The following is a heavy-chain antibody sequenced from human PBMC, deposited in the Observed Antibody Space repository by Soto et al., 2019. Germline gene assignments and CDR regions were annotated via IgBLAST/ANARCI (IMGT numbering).Heavy chain of an antibody. J-gene: IGHJ4*02. D-gene: IGHD3-3*01. CDR3: AKDVNYDFWSGYYRYFDY. CDR1: GFTFSSYA. CDR2: ISGSGGST. Sequence: GGSLRLSCAASGFTFSSYAMSWVRQAPGKGLEWVSAISGSGGSTYYADPVKGRFTISRDNSKNTLYLQMNSLRAEDTAVYYCAKDVNYDFWSGYYRYFDYWGQGTLVTVSS. V-gene: IGHV3-23*01.